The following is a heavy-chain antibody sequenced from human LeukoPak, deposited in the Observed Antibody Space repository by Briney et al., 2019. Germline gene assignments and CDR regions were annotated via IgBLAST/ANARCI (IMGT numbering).Heavy chain of an antibody. J-gene: IGHJ3*02. CDR1: GYTFTGYY. CDR3: ARDAHPPYDILTGYYIYDAFDI. CDR2: INPNSCGT. V-gene: IGHV1-2*02. Sequence: ASVKVSCKASGYTFTGYYMHWVRQAPGHGLEWMGWINPNSCGTNYAQKFQGRVTMTRDTSISTAYMELSRLRSDDTAVYYCARDAHPPYDILTGYYIYDAFDIWGQGTMVTVSS. D-gene: IGHD3-9*01.